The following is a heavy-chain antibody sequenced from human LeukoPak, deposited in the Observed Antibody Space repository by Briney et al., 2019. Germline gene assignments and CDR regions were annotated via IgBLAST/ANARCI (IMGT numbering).Heavy chain of an antibody. CDR2: IYTSGST. Sequence: SETLSLTCTVSGGSISSYYWSWIRQPAGKGLEWIGRIYTSGSTNYNPSLKSRVTMSVDTSKNQFSLKLSSVTAADTAVYYCARGRIKARLGYCSSTSCYGAFDIWGQGTMVTVSS. CDR1: GGSISSYY. CDR3: ARGRIKARLGYCSSTSCYGAFDI. V-gene: IGHV4-4*07. D-gene: IGHD2-2*01. J-gene: IGHJ3*02.